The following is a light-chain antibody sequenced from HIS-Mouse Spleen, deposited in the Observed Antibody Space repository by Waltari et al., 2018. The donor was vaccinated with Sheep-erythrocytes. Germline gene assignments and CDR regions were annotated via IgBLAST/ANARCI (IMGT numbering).Light chain of an antibody. J-gene: IGLJ2*01. V-gene: IGLV2-11*01. CDR1: RSDVGGYTY. CDR3: CSYAGSYTLV. Sequence: QSALTQPRSVSGSPGQSVPISCTGPRSDVGGYTYVSWYQQHPGKAPKLMIYEVSKRPSGVPDRFSGSKSGNTASLTISGLQAEDEADYYCCSYAGSYTLVFGGGTKLTVL. CDR2: EVS.